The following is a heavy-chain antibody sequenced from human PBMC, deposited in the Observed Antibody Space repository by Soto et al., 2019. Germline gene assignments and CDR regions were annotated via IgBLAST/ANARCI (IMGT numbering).Heavy chain of an antibody. V-gene: IGHV3-21*01. CDR2: ISSSSSYI. Sequence: GGSLRLSCAASGFTFSSYSMNWVRQAPGKGLEWVSSISSSSSYIYYADSVKGRFAISRDNAKNSLYLQMNSLRAEDTAVYYCARVGSYGYYYYYGMDVWGQGTTVTVSS. D-gene: IGHD5-18*01. CDR1: GFTFSSYS. CDR3: ARVGSYGYYYYYGMDV. J-gene: IGHJ6*02.